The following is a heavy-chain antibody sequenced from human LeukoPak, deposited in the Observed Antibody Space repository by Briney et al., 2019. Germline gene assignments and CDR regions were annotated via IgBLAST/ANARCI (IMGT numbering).Heavy chain of an antibody. Sequence: SETLSLTCAVYGGSFSGYYWTWIRQPPGKGLEWLGEINHSGSTNYNPSLKSRVTISVDTSKNQFSLKLSSVTAADTAVYYCARAGNHCSSTSCSQVLGYWGQGTLVTVSS. CDR2: INHSGST. CDR3: ARAGNHCSSTSCSQVLGY. V-gene: IGHV4-34*01. J-gene: IGHJ4*02. CDR1: GGSFSGYY. D-gene: IGHD2-2*01.